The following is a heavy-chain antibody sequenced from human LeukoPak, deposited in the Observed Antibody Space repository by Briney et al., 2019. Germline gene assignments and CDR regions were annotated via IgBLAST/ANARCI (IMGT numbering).Heavy chain of an antibody. Sequence: ASVKVSCKASGYTFTSYDINSVRQATGQGLEWMGRMNPNSGNTGYAQKVQGRVTMTRNTSISTAYMELSSLRSEDTAVYYCARKPAAPTTKLRHYYYGMDVWGQGTTVTVSS. D-gene: IGHD2-2*01. J-gene: IGHJ6*02. CDR2: MNPNSGNT. CDR1: GYTFTSYD. CDR3: ARKPAAPTTKLRHYYYGMDV. V-gene: IGHV1-8*01.